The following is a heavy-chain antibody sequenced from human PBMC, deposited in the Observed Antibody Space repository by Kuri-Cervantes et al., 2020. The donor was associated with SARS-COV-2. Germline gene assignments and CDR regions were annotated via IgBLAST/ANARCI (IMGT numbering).Heavy chain of an antibody. CDR2: ISSSSSTI. Sequence: GESLKISCAASGFTFSSYSMNWVRQAPGKGLEWVSYISSSSSTIYYADSVKGRFTISRDNSKNTVYLHMNSLRAEDTAVYYCARQLRYFDWLGDDAFDIWGQGTMVTVSS. D-gene: IGHD3-9*01. V-gene: IGHV3-48*01. J-gene: IGHJ3*02. CDR3: ARQLRYFDWLGDDAFDI. CDR1: GFTFSSYS.